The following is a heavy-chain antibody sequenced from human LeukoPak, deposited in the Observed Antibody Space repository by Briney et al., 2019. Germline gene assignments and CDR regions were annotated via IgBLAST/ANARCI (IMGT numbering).Heavy chain of an antibody. J-gene: IGHJ4*02. CDR3: ARVGSGWYFDY. V-gene: IGHV3-53*04. CDR1: GFTVSSNY. Sequence: GGSLRLSCAASGFTVSSNYMIGVRQAPGKGLEWVSVIYGGGSTYYADSVKGRFTISRHNSKNTLYLQMNSLRAEDTAVYYCARVGSGWYFDYWGQGTLVTVSS. CDR2: IYGGGST. D-gene: IGHD6-19*01.